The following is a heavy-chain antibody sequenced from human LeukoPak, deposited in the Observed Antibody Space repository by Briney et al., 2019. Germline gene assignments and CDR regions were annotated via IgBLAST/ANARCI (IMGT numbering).Heavy chain of an antibody. Sequence: SQTLSLXCSVSGGSISSGDYYWSWIRQPPGKGLEWIGYIYYSGSTYYNPCLKSRVTISVDTSKNQFSLKLSSVTAADTAVYYCARSLTIFGVVTDWGQGTLVTVSS. CDR3: ARSLTIFGVVTD. CDR1: GGSISSGDYY. CDR2: IYYSGST. D-gene: IGHD3-3*01. V-gene: IGHV4-30-4*08. J-gene: IGHJ4*02.